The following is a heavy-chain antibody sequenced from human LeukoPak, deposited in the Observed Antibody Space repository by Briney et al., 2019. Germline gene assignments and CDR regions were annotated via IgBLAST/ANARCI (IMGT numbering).Heavy chain of an antibody. CDR1: DGSISDYY. V-gene: IGHV4-59*12. Sequence: SETLSLTCTVSDGSISDYYWSWIRQPPGKGLEWIGYIYYSGRTNYNPSLKSRVTISVDTSKNQFSLKLSSVTAADTAVYYCARFHSSGWFDPWGQGTLVTVSS. CDR3: ARFHSSGWFDP. CDR2: IYYSGRT. J-gene: IGHJ5*02. D-gene: IGHD5-18*01.